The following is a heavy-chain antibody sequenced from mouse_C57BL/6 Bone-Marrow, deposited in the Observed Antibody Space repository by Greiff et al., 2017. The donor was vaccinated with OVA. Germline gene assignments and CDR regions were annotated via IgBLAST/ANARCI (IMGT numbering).Heavy chain of an antibody. Sequence: EVQRVESGGGLVQPGGSLKLSCAASGFTFSDYYMYWVRQTPEKRLEWVAYISNGGGSTYYPDTVKGRFTISRDNAKNTLYLQMSRLKSEDTAMYYCARHEYYGSSLVHFDVWGTGTTVTVSS. V-gene: IGHV5-12*01. J-gene: IGHJ1*03. D-gene: IGHD1-1*01. CDR2: ISNGGGST. CDR3: ARHEYYGSSLVHFDV. CDR1: GFTFSDYY.